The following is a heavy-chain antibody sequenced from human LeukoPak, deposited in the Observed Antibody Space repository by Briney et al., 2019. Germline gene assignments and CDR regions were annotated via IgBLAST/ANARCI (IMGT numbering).Heavy chain of an antibody. J-gene: IGHJ4*02. CDR1: GGSISSSSYY. CDR3: ASGSSGWYGPSHY. D-gene: IGHD6-19*01. Sequence: SETLSLTCTVSGGSISSSSYYWGWIRQPPGKGLEWIGSIYYSGSTYYNPSLKSRVTISVDTSKNQFSLKLSSVTAADTAVYYCASGSSGWYGPSHYWGQGTLVTVSS. V-gene: IGHV4-39*01. CDR2: IYYSGST.